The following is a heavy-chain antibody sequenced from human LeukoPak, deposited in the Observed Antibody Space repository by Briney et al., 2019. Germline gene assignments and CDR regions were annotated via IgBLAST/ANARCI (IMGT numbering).Heavy chain of an antibody. D-gene: IGHD6-13*01. CDR3: ARDLLAAAGTDY. CDR2: IYSGGST. Sequence: GGSLRLSCAASGFTVSSNYMSWVRQAPGKGLEWVSVIYSGGSTYYADSVKGRFTISRDNSKNTLYLQMNSLRAEDTAVYYCARDLLAAAGTDYWGQGTLVTVSS. CDR1: GFTVSSNY. J-gene: IGHJ4*02. V-gene: IGHV3-66*01.